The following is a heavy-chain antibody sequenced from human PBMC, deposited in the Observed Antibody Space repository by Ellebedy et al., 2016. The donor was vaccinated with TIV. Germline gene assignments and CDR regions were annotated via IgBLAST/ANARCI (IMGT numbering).Heavy chain of an antibody. V-gene: IGHV3-64D*09. CDR2: ISGYGGST. Sequence: GESLKISCSASGFTFSHYAMHWVRQAPGKGLEYVSFISGYGGSTYHADSVKGRFTISRDNSKNTLYLQMSSLRGEDTAVYYCVKDKRYDSSGYFYDGVFDIWGQGTVVTVSS. CDR3: VKDKRYDSSGYFYDGVFDI. D-gene: IGHD3-22*01. CDR1: GFTFSHYA. J-gene: IGHJ3*02.